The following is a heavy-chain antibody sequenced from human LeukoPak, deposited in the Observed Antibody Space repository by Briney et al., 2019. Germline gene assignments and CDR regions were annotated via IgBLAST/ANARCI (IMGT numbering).Heavy chain of an antibody. CDR3: AASMVTGYYISTGEFDY. D-gene: IGHD3-9*01. CDR2: VNPKSGGA. V-gene: IGHV1-2*02. Sequence: ASVKVSCKASGFTFNAYNMHWVRQAPGQGLEWMGWVNPKSGGANYAQKFKGRVTMTWDTSISTAYMELSSLRSDDTAVYYCAASMVTGYYISTGEFDYWGQGTLVTVSS. J-gene: IGHJ4*02. CDR1: GFTFNAYN.